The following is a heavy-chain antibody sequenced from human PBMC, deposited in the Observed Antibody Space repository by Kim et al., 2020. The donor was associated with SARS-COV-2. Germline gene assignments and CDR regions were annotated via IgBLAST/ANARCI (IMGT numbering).Heavy chain of an antibody. CDR3: ARNSALDF. CDR2: ISTSGTTI. Sequence: GGSLRLSCVTSGFTFSDYYMAWIRQTPAKGLEWVAYISTSGTTIRYGDSVRGRFTISRDNAKNSLYLQMNSLIPDDTAVYYCARNSALDFWGQGTTVAVS. V-gene: IGHV3-11*01. D-gene: IGHD1-26*01. CDR1: GFTFSDYY. J-gene: IGHJ6*02.